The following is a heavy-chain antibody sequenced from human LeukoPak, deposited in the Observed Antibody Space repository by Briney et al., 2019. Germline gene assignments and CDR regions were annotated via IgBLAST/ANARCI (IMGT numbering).Heavy chain of an antibody. D-gene: IGHD3-3*01. V-gene: IGHV3-30-3*01. J-gene: IGHJ6*03. Sequence: GGSLRLSCAASGFTFSSYAMHWVRQAPGKGLEWVAVISYDGSNKYYSESVKGRFTISRDNSKNSLYLQMNSLRAEDTAVYYCARETADVLRFLEWPSTPGDYYYMDVWGKGTTVTVSS. CDR3: ARETADVLRFLEWPSTPGDYYYMDV. CDR1: GFTFSSYA. CDR2: ISYDGSNK.